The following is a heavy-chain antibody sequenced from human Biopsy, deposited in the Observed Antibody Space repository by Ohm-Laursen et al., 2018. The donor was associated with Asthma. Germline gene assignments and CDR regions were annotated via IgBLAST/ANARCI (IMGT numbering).Heavy chain of an antibody. CDR2: ISAYNGNT. V-gene: IGHV1-18*04. D-gene: IGHD1-7*01. CDR3: ARDPHNSYLASLRTKFNYYYYGMDV. Sequence: SVKVSCKASGYTFTSYGISWVRQAPGQGLEWMGWISAYNGNTNYAQKLQGRVTMTTDTSTSTAYMELRSLRSEDTAVYYCARDPHNSYLASLRTKFNYYYYGMDVWGQGTTVTVSS. CDR1: GYTFTSYG. J-gene: IGHJ6*02.